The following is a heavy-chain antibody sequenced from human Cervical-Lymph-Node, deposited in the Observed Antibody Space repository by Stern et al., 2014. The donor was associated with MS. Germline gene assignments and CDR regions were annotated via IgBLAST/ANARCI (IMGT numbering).Heavy chain of an antibody. CDR2: IWYDGSNK. Sequence: VHLVESGGGVVQPGRSLRLSCAASGFTFSSCGLYWVRQAPGKGLEWVAGIWYDGSNKYYADSVKGRFTISRDNSKNTLYLQMNSLRAEDTAVYYCARDLRLADYYYGMDVWGQGTTVTVSS. J-gene: IGHJ6*02. V-gene: IGHV3-33*01. D-gene: IGHD6-19*01. CDR3: ARDLRLADYYYGMDV. CDR1: GFTFSSCG.